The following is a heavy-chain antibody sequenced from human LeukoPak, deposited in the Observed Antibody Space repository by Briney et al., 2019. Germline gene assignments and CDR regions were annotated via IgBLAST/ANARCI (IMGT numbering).Heavy chain of an antibody. V-gene: IGHV4-34*01. J-gene: IGHJ4*02. CDR3: ARLRYSSGQVDY. Sequence: PSETLSLTCAVYGGSFTGYYWSWIRQPPGKGLEWIGEGDHTGGTKYNPSLKSRVTISVDTSKNQFSLKLSSVTAADTAVYYCARLRYSSGQVDYWGQGTLVTVSS. CDR1: GGSFTGYY. D-gene: IGHD6-19*01. CDR2: GDHTGGT.